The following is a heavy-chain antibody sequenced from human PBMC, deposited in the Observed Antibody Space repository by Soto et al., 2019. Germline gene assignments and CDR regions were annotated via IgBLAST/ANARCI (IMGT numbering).Heavy chain of an antibody. D-gene: IGHD2-2*01. Sequence: ASVKVSCAASGYTFTSNGMSWVRQAPGQGLEWMGWISAYNGNTNYAQKLQGRVTMTTDTSTSTAYMELRSLRSDDTAVYYCARALVVPAATALDYWGQGTLVTVSS. CDR1: GYTFTSNG. J-gene: IGHJ4*02. V-gene: IGHV1-18*01. CDR3: ARALVVPAATALDY. CDR2: ISAYNGNT.